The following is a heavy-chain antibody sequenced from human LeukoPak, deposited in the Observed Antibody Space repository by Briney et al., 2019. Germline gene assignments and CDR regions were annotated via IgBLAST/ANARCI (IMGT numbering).Heavy chain of an antibody. CDR2: ISGSGGST. CDR1: GFTFSSYA. J-gene: IGHJ6*03. V-gene: IGHV3-23*01. Sequence: PGGSLRLSCAASGFTFSSYAMSWVRQAPGKGLEWVSAISGSGGSTYYADSVKGRFTISRDNSKNTLYLQMNSLRAEDTAVYYCAKVKVEMVRGVIIYYYMDVWGKGTTVTISS. D-gene: IGHD3-10*01. CDR3: AKVKVEMVRGVIIYYYMDV.